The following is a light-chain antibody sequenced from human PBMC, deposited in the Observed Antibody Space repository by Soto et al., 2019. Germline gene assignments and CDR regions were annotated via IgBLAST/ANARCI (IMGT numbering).Light chain of an antibody. J-gene: IGKJ1*01. CDR3: LRYNAFSQT. CDR1: QSMNDW. CDR2: DSS. V-gene: IGKV1-5*01. Sequence: DIQMTQSPSTLSASVGDRVTITCRASQSMNDWLAWYQQKPGKAPKVLIYDSSSLQSGVPSRLSGSGSGTEFTLTIDGLQSDDVATYYCLRYNAFSQTFGQGTKVEL.